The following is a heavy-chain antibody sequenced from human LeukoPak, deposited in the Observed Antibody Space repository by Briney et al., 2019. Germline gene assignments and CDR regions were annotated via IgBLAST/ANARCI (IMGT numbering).Heavy chain of an antibody. CDR2: IYTSGST. CDR1: GGSISSGSYY. CDR3: ARGDYDFLDP. V-gene: IGHV4-61*02. J-gene: IGHJ5*02. Sequence: PSQTLSLTCTVSGGSISSGSYYWSWLRQPARKGLEWIGRIYTSGSTNYNPSLNSRVTISVDTSKNQFSLNLSSVTAADTAVYYCARGDYDFLDPWGQGTLVTVSS. D-gene: IGHD3-3*01.